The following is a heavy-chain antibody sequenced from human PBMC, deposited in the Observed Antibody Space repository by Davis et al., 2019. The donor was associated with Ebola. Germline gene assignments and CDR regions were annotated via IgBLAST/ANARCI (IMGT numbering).Heavy chain of an antibody. J-gene: IGHJ4*02. D-gene: IGHD4-17*01. CDR2: ISAYNGNT. V-gene: IGHV1-18*01. CDR1: GYTFTSYG. Sequence: AASVKVSCKASGYTFTSYGISWVRQAPGQGLEWMGWISAYNGNTNYAQKLQGRFTMTTDTTTSTAYMELRSLRSDDTAVYYCARDLTRGLRCLGYWGQGTLVTVSS. CDR3: ARDLTRGLRCLGY.